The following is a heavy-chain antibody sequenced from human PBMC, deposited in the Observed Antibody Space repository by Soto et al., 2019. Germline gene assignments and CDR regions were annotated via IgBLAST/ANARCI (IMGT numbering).Heavy chain of an antibody. CDR2: LYYSGNT. D-gene: IGHD3-10*01. Sequence: SETLSLTCTISGGSISSRDYYWSWIRQHPGKGLEWIGYLYYSGNTNYKPSLESRVTISVDTSKNQFSLKLSSVTAADTAVYYCARSPENQYGSGSYFFDYWGQGTLVTVSS. CDR3: ARSPENQYGSGSYFFDY. J-gene: IGHJ4*02. V-gene: IGHV4-31*03. CDR1: GGSISSRDYY.